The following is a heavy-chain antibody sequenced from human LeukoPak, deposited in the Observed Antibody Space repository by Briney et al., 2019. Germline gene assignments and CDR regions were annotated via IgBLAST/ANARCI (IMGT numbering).Heavy chain of an antibody. D-gene: IGHD3-22*01. V-gene: IGHV3-21*01. Sequence: GGSLRLSCAASGFTFGSYSMNWVRQAPGKGLEWVSSISSSSSYIYYADSVKGRFTISRDNAKNSLYLQMNSLRAEDTAVYYCVRDSSGYYGGGLFDYWGQGTLVTVSS. CDR3: VRDSSGYYGGGLFDY. J-gene: IGHJ4*02. CDR1: GFTFGSYS. CDR2: ISSSSSYI.